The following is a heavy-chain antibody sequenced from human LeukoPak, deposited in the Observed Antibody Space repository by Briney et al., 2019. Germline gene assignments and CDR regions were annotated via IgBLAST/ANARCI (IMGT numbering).Heavy chain of an antibody. CDR1: GGSFSGYY. D-gene: IGHD3-22*01. CDR3: ARRHLSPSAPYYDSSGYHTPFGY. J-gene: IGHJ4*02. Sequence: SETLSLTCAVYGGSFSGYYWSWIRQPPGKGLEWIGEINHSGSTNYNPSLKSRVTISVDTSKNQFSLKLSSVTAADTAVYYCARRHLSPSAPYYDSSGYHTPFGYWGQGTLVTVSS. CDR2: INHSGST. V-gene: IGHV4-34*01.